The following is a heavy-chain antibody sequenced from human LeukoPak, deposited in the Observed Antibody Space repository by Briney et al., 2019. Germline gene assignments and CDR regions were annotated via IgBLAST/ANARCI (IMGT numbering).Heavy chain of an antibody. CDR3: ARDLYGDYYYPLAY. CDR2: IYSGGST. Sequence: GGSLRLSCAASGFTVSSNYMSWVRQAPGKGLEWVSLIYSGGSTYYADSVKGRFTISRDNSKSTLYLQMNSLRAEDTAVYYCARDLYGDYYYPLAYWGQGTLVTVSS. CDR1: GFTVSSNY. V-gene: IGHV3-66*01. D-gene: IGHD3-22*01. J-gene: IGHJ4*02.